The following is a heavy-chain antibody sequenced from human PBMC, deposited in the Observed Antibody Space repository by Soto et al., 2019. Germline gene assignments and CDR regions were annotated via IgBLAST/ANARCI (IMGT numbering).Heavy chain of an antibody. V-gene: IGHV4-31*03. CDR2: IYYSGST. CDR1: GGSISSGGYY. Sequence: QVQLQESGPGLVKPSQTLSLTCTVSGGSISSGGYYWSWIRQHQGKGLEWIGYIYYSGSTYYNPSVKGRVTISIDTSRNQFYLKLSSVTAADTAVYYCARRKRVRPDSYYDSSGYHDGRIDYWGQGTLVTVSS. D-gene: IGHD3-22*01. J-gene: IGHJ4*02. CDR3: ARRKRVRPDSYYDSSGYHDGRIDY.